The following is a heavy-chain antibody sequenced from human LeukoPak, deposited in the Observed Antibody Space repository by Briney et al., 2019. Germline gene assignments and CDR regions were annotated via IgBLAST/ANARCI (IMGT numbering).Heavy chain of an antibody. CDR2: IWYDGSNK. CDR3: ARFRGVAGTSPFDY. J-gene: IGHJ4*02. D-gene: IGHD6-19*01. CDR1: GFTVSSNY. Sequence: GGSLRLSCAASGFTVSSNYMSWVRQAPGKGLEWVAVIWYDGSNKYYADSVKGRFTISRDNSKNTLYLQMNSLRAEDTAVYYCARFRGVAGTSPFDYWGQGTLVTVSS. V-gene: IGHV3-33*08.